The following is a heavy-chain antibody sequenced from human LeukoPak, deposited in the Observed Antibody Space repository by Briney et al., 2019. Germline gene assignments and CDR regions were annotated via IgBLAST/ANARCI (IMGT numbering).Heavy chain of an antibody. V-gene: IGHV1-69*05. CDR1: GGTFSSYA. CDR2: IIPIFGTA. CDR3: ATPHYYVSSGFDY. J-gene: IGHJ4*02. Sequence: ASVKVSCKTSGGTFSSYAISWVRQAPGQGLEGMGRIIPIFGTANYAQKFQGRVTITTDESTSTAYMELSSLRSEDTAVYYCATPHYYVSSGFDYWGQGTLVTVSS. D-gene: IGHD3-22*01.